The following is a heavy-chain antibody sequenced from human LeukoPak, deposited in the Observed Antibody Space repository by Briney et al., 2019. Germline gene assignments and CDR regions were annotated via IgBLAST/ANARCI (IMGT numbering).Heavy chain of an antibody. CDR1: GYTFTSYA. V-gene: IGHV1-3*01. CDR2: INAGNGNT. CDR3: ARVPYATAAAGTSFDY. D-gene: IGHD6-13*01. Sequence: ASVKVSCKASGYTFTSYAMHWVRQAPGQRLEWMGWINAGNGNTKYSQKFQGRVTITRDTSASTAYMELSSLRSEDTAVYYCARVPYATAAAGTSFDYWGQGTLVTVSS. J-gene: IGHJ4*02.